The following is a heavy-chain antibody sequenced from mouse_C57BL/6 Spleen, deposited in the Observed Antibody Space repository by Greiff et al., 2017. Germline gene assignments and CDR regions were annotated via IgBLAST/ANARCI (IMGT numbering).Heavy chain of an antibody. V-gene: IGHV1-26*01. Sequence: VQLQQSGPELVKPGASVKISCKASGYTFTDYYMNWVKQSPGKSLEWIGDINPNNGGTSYNQKFKGTATLTVDKSSSTAYMELRSLTSEDSAVYYCARRGITTVVPFAYWGQGPLVTVSA. D-gene: IGHD1-1*01. CDR1: GYTFTDYY. CDR3: ARRGITTVVPFAY. J-gene: IGHJ3*01. CDR2: INPNNGGT.